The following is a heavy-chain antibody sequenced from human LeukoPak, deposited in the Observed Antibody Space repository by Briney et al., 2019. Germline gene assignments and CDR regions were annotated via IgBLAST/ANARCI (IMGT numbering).Heavy chain of an antibody. CDR2: IYSGGST. J-gene: IGHJ4*02. CDR3: ARDRRGSLDY. V-gene: IGHV3-53*01. Sequence: TGGPLRLSCAASGFTVSSNYMSWVRQAPGKGLEWVSVIYSGGSTYYADSVKGRFTISRDNSKNTLYLQMNSLRAEDTAVYYCARDRRGSLDYWGQGTLVTASS. D-gene: IGHD1-26*01. CDR1: GFTVSSNY.